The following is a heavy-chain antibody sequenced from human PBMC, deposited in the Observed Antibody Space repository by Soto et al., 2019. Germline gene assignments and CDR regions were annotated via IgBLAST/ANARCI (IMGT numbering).Heavy chain of an antibody. CDR1: GFTFSSYA. Sequence: QVQLVESGGGVVQPGKSLRLSCAASGFTFSSYALHWVRQAPGKGLEWVAVISYDGNNKYYADSVKGRFTISRDNSKNRVYLQMNSLRAEDTAVYYCARDLVGGCYPNSDYWGQGTLVTVSS. CDR2: ISYDGNNK. J-gene: IGHJ4*02. CDR3: ARDLVGGCYPNSDY. V-gene: IGHV3-30-3*01. D-gene: IGHD3-16*02.